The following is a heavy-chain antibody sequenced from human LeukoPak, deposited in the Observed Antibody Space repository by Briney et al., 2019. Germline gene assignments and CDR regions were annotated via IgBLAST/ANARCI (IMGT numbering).Heavy chain of an antibody. J-gene: IGHJ4*02. D-gene: IGHD4-17*01. CDR2: INSDGSST. V-gene: IGHV3-74*01. CDR1: GFTFSSYW. Sequence: GGSLRLSCAASGFTFSSYWVHWVRQAPGKGLVWVSRINSDGSSTSYADSVKGRFTISRDNAKNTLYLQMNSVRAEDTAVYYCARADGDYGWPDDDWGQGTLVTVSS. CDR3: ARADGDYGWPDDD.